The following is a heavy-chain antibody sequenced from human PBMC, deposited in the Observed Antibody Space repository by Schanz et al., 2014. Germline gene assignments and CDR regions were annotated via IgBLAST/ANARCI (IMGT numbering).Heavy chain of an antibody. Sequence: QVQLVHSGPEVKTPGSSVKVSCQAFGDTFSKYNIMWVRQVPGQGLEWLGRIMPLRGIGNNAWKFQDRLTITADKSMNITYKELSSLGTEDTAVYYCTRLRRADPNGFDVWGQGTTVTVS. J-gene: IGHJ6*02. CDR3: TRLRRADPNGFDV. CDR1: GDTFSKYN. V-gene: IGHV1-69*02. D-gene: IGHD6-19*01. CDR2: IMPLRGIG.